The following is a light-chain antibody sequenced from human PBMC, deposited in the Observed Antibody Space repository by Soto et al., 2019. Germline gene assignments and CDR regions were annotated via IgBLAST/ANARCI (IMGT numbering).Light chain of an antibody. Sequence: QSVLTQPASVSGSPGQSITISCNGTSSDVGSYNLVSWYQQHPAKAPKLMIYEGSKRPSAVSNRFSGSESGNTASLTISGLQAEDEADYYCSSHSATSPYVFGTGTKVTVL. CDR2: EGS. CDR3: SSHSATSPYV. CDR1: SSDVGSYNL. J-gene: IGLJ1*01. V-gene: IGLV2-14*02.